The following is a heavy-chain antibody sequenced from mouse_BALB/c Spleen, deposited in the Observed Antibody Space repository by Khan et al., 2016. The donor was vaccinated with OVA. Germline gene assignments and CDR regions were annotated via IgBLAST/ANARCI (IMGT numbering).Heavy chain of an antibody. CDR1: GYSFTGYF. J-gene: IGHJ2*01. CDR2: INPHIGAT. Sequence: EVQLQQSGPELVKPGASVKISCKASGYSFTGYFMNWVMQSHGKSLEWIGRINPHIGATFYNQKFKGKATLTVDESSSTAHMELRSRASEDSAVYYCTRIYRSDFDYWGQGTTLTVSS. D-gene: IGHD1-1*01. V-gene: IGHV1-20*02. CDR3: TRIYRSDFDY.